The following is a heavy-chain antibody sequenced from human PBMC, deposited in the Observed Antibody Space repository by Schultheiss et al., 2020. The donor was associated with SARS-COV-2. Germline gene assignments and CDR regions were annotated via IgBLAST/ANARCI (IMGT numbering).Heavy chain of an antibody. V-gene: IGHV3-15*01. CDR3: TGGYCSGGSCY. J-gene: IGHJ4*02. D-gene: IGHD2-15*01. Sequence: GGSLRLSCAASGFTFSSYAMSWVRQAPGKGLEWVGRIKSKTDGGTTDYAAPVKGRFTISRDDSKNTLYLQMNSLKTEDTAVYYCTGGYCSGGSCYWGQGTLVTVSS. CDR1: GFTFSSYA. CDR2: IKSKTDGGTT.